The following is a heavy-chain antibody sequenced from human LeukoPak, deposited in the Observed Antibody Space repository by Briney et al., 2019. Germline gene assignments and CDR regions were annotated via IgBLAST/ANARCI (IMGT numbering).Heavy chain of an antibody. CDR3: ARAWTMVIAHWSDP. J-gene: IGHJ5*02. Sequence: SETLSLTCAVYGGSFSGYYLSWIRQPPGKGLEWIGEINHSGSTNYNPSLKSRVTISVDTSKNQFSLTLSSVSAADTAVYYCARAWTMVIAHWSDPWGQRNLVTVSS. CDR2: INHSGST. CDR1: GGSFSGYY. D-gene: IGHD4/OR15-4a*01. V-gene: IGHV4-34*01.